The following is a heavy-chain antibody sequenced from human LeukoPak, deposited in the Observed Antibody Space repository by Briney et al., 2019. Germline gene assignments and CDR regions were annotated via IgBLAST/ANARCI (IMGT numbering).Heavy chain of an antibody. Sequence: SETLSLTCTVSGGSVSSGSYYWSWIRQPPGKGLEWIGYIYYSGSTNYNPSLKSRVTISVDTSKNQFSLKLSSVTAADTAAYYCAREVSDYFDYWGQGTLVTVSS. V-gene: IGHV4-61*01. CDR3: AREVSDYFDY. D-gene: IGHD1-14*01. J-gene: IGHJ4*02. CDR1: GGSVSSGSYY. CDR2: IYYSGST.